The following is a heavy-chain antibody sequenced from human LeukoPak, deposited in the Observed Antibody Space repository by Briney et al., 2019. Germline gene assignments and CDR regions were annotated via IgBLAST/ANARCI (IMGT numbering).Heavy chain of an antibody. V-gene: IGHV4-30-4*01. J-gene: IGHJ4*02. CDR1: GGSISSGDYY. CDR2: IYYSGST. CDR3: ARGRFPTMIVVVSPQFDY. D-gene: IGHD3-22*01. Sequence: SETLSLTCTVSGGSISSGDYYWSWIRQPPGKGLEWIGYIYYSGSTYYNPSLKSRVTISVDTSKNQFSLKLSSVTAADTAVYYCARGRFPTMIVVVSPQFDYWGQGTLVTVSS.